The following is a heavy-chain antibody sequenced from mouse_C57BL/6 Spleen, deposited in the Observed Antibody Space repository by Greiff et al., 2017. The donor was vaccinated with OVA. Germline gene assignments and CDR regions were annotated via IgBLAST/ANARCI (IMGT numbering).Heavy chain of an antibody. CDR1: GYTFTSYW. Sequence: QVQLQQSGAELVKPGASVKLSCKASGYTFTSYWMQWVKQRPGQGLEWLGEIDPSDSYTNYNQKFKGKATLTVDTSSSTAYMQLSSLTSEDSAVYYCARRRWDYWYFDVWGTGTTVTVSS. CDR2: IDPSDSYT. CDR3: ARRRWDYWYFDV. J-gene: IGHJ1*03. D-gene: IGHD2-3*01. V-gene: IGHV1-50*01.